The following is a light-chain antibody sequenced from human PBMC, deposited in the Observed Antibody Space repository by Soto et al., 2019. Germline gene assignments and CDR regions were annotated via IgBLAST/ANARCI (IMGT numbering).Light chain of an antibody. CDR3: HQRQSWPRT. J-gene: IGKJ1*01. V-gene: IGKV3-11*01. CDR1: QYINTR. CDR2: QTS. Sequence: EIVVTQYTATLSSFPGDRVTLSCRASQYINTRLAWYQHRPGQAPRLLIYQTSIRAAGIPARFSASGSGTDFTLTISDVQPEDFALYYCHQRQSWPRTFGQGTKVDIK.